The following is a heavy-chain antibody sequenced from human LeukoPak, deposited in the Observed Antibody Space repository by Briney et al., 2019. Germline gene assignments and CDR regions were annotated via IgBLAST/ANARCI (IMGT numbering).Heavy chain of an antibody. V-gene: IGHV1-2*02. Sequence: ASVKVSCKASGYTSTGYYMHWVRQAPGQGLEWMGWINPNSGVTNYAQKFQGRVTMTRDTSISTDYMELSRLRSDDTAVYYCARDRGIAAAGTVCYWGQGTLVTVSS. D-gene: IGHD6-13*01. CDR2: INPNSGVT. CDR1: GYTSTGYY. J-gene: IGHJ4*02. CDR3: ARDRGIAAAGTVCY.